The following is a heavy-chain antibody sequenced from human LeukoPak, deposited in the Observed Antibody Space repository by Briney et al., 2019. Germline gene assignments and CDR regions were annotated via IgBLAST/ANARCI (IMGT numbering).Heavy chain of an antibody. Sequence: SETLSLTCTVSGGSISSDDYYWSWIRQPPGKGLEWIGYIHYSGSTYYNPSLKSRVTISVDTSKNQFSLKLSSVTAADTAVYYCARHGSSGYYYVFAFDIWGQGTMVTVSS. J-gene: IGHJ3*02. V-gene: IGHV4-30-4*08. CDR1: GGSISSDDYY. CDR2: IHYSGST. D-gene: IGHD3-22*01. CDR3: ARHGSSGYYYVFAFDI.